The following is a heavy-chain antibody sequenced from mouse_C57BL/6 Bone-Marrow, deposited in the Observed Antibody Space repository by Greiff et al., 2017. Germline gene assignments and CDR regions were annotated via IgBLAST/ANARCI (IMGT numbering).Heavy chain of an antibody. Sequence: VQLQQSGAELVRPGASVKLSCTASGFNIKDDYMHWVKQRPEQGLEWIGWLDPENGDTEYASKFQGKAPITADTSSNTAYLQLSSLTSEDTAVYYCTTGITTVVAGGGYWYFDVWGTGTTVTVSS. CDR1: GFNIKDDY. J-gene: IGHJ1*03. CDR2: LDPENGDT. CDR3: TTGITTVVAGGGYWYFDV. V-gene: IGHV14-4*01. D-gene: IGHD1-1*01.